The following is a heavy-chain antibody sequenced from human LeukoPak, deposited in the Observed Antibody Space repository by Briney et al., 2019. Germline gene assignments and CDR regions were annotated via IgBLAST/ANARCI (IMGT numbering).Heavy chain of an antibody. CDR3: ASPGVSYYGSGSFDH. CDR1: GFTFSSYA. D-gene: IGHD3-10*01. V-gene: IGHV3-30*04. J-gene: IGHJ4*02. Sequence: GGSLRLSCAASGFTFSSYAMHWVRQAPGKGLEGVAVISYDGSNKYYADSVKGRFTISRDNSKNTLYLQMNSLRSEDTAVYYCASPGVSYYGSGSFDHWGQGTLVTVSS. CDR2: ISYDGSNK.